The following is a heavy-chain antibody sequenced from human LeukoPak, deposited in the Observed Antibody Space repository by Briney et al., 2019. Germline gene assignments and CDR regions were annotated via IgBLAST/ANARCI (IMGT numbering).Heavy chain of an antibody. D-gene: IGHD5-24*01. Sequence: GGSLRLSCAASGFTFSGSAIHWVRQASGKGLEWVGRIRSKANNYATAYVASVKGRFTISRDDSKNTAYLQMNSLRADDTAVYYCAMKAVPRPRLHDAFDFWGQGTVVSVSS. CDR2: IRSKANNYAT. J-gene: IGHJ3*01. CDR3: AMKAVPRPRLHDAFDF. V-gene: IGHV3-73*01. CDR1: GFTFSGSA.